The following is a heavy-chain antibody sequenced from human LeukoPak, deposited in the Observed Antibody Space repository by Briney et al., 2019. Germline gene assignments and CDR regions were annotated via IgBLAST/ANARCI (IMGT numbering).Heavy chain of an antibody. CDR2: ISHDGII. CDR3: ARDWVYKIDY. Sequence: QTGGSLRLSCETARFTFSSYVMHWVRRTPGKGLVWVSRISHDGIISYADSVKGRFTISRDNAKNTLILQMNSLRVEDTAVYYCARDWVYKIDYWGRGTLVTVSS. J-gene: IGHJ4*02. CDR1: RFTFSSYV. V-gene: IGHV3-74*01. D-gene: IGHD5-24*01.